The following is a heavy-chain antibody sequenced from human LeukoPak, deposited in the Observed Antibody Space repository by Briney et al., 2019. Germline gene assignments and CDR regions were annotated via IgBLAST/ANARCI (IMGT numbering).Heavy chain of an antibody. CDR3: AKGSIVVVVAANGNWFDP. Sequence: GGSLRLSCVASGFNFDIFAMNWVRQFPGGGLEWVSSLGRSGGSRNYADSVKGRFTISRDNSKNTLYLQMNSLRAEDTAVYYCAKGSIVVVVAANGNWFDPWGQGTLVTVSS. J-gene: IGHJ5*02. CDR1: GFNFDIFA. V-gene: IGHV3-23*01. CDR2: LGRSGGSR. D-gene: IGHD2-15*01.